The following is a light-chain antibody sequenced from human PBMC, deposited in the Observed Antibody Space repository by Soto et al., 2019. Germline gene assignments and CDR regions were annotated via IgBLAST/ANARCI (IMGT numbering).Light chain of an antibody. CDR2: AAS. J-gene: IGKJ5*01. CDR1: QSISDF. CDR3: QQSYSTLPIT. V-gene: IGKV1-39*01. Sequence: DIQMTQSPYSLSASVGDRVTITCRASQSISDFLNWYQQKPGKAPKLLIYAASTLQSGVPSRFSGSGSGTDFTLTISSLQPEDFATYYCQQSYSTLPITFGQGTRLEIK.